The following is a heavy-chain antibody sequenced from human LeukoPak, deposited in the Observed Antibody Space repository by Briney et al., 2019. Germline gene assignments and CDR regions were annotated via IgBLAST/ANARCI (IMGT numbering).Heavy chain of an antibody. CDR2: IRYTGSD. Sequence: PGGSLRLSCVASGFIFSNYGMHWVRQAPGKGLEWVAFIRYTGSDNYADSVKGRFTISRDNAKNSLYLQMNSLRAEDTAVYYCARHLGSGYSDYWGQGTLVTVSS. CDR1: GFIFSNYG. V-gene: IGHV3-30*02. J-gene: IGHJ4*02. CDR3: ARHLGSGYSDY. D-gene: IGHD3-22*01.